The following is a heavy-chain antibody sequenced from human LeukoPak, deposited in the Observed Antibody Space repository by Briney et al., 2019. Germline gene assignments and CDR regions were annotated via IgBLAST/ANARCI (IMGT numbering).Heavy chain of an antibody. Sequence: QSGGSLRLSCAASGFTFSSYVTHWVRQAPGKGLEWVALISSDENNKYHADSVKGRFTIPRDNSKNTLFLQMNSLRPEDTAVYYCASKWFCGGDCYYQIDFWGQGTLVTVSS. D-gene: IGHD2-21*02. CDR3: ASKWFCGGDCYYQIDF. CDR2: ISSDENNK. V-gene: IGHV3-30*03. J-gene: IGHJ4*02. CDR1: GFTFSSYV.